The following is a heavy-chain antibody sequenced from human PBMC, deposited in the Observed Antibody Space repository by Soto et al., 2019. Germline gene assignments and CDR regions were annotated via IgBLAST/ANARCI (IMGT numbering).Heavy chain of an antibody. D-gene: IGHD3-16*01. CDR1: GASMSNYY. CDR2: VYYSGST. Sequence: SETVSLTXTVSGASMSNYYGSWIRQPPGKGLEHIGYVYYSGSTNYSPSLKSRVTISLDTSNNQFSLNLNSVTAADTAIYYCARSGHTFGGVVWGPGILVTVSS. J-gene: IGHJ4*02. V-gene: IGHV4-59*01. CDR3: ARSGHTFGGVV.